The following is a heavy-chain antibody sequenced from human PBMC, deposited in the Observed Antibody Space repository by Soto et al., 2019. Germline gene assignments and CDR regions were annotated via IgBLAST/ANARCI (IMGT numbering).Heavy chain of an antibody. Sequence: ASVKVSCKASGGTFSSYAISWVRQAPGQGLEWMGGIIPIFGTANYAQKFQGRVTITADESTSTAYMELSSLRSEDTAVYYCARDKWLGYRLCMDVWGQVPTVTFS. V-gene: IGHV1-69*13. D-gene: IGHD6-19*01. CDR1: GGTFSSYA. CDR2: IIPIFGTA. CDR3: ARDKWLGYRLCMDV. J-gene: IGHJ6*02.